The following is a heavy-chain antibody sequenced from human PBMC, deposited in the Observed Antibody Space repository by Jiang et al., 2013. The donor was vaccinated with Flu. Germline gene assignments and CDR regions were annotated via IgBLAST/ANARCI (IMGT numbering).Heavy chain of an antibody. CDR3: ARQLCCLSDGTGGWFDP. V-gene: IGHV4-39*01. CDR2: IYYSGST. CDR1: GGSISSSSYY. Sequence: LLKPSETLSLTCTVSGGSISSSSYYWGWIRQPPGKGLEWIGSIYYSGSTYYNPSLKSRVTISVDTSKNQFSLKLSSVTAADTAVYYCARQLCCLSDGTGGWFDPWGQGTLVTVSS. D-gene: IGHD6-13*01. J-gene: IGHJ5*02.